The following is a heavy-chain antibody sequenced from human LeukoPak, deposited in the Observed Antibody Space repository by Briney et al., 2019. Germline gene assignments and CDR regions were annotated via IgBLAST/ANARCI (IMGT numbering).Heavy chain of an antibody. CDR2: IYYSGST. D-gene: IGHD3-10*01. CDR3: ARALEWFGDVYYYGMDV. Sequence: SETLSLTCTVSGGSISSDYWSWIRQPPGKGLEWIGYIYYSGSTNYNPSLKSRVTISEDTSKNQFSLKLSSVTAADTAVYYCARALEWFGDVYYYGMDVWGQGTTVTVSS. CDR1: GGSISSDY. J-gene: IGHJ6*02. V-gene: IGHV4-59*01.